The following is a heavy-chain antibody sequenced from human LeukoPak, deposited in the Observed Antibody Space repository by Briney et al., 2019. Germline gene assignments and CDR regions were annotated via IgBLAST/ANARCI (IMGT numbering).Heavy chain of an antibody. D-gene: IGHD3-22*01. CDR3: ARSPYYYDSSGYSVFDY. Sequence: SVTVSLTGSGGTFTIYDISWVRQAPGQGGEWVGGIIPIFCTSNYAQKFQGRVTITTDQSNSTAYMELSSLRSEDTAVYYCARSPYYYDSSGYSVFDYWGQGTLVTVSS. CDR1: GGTFTIYD. CDR2: IIPIFCTS. J-gene: IGHJ4*02. V-gene: IGHV1-69*05.